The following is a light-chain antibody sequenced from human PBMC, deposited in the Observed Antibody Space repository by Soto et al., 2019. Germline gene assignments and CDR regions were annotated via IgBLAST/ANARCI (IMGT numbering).Light chain of an antibody. CDR1: QSVNIY. Sequence: EIVMTQSPATLSVSPGERATLSCRASQSVNIYLAWYQQKPGQAPRLLIFGASSRATGIPARFSGSGSGTEFNLTNSSLQSEDFAVYFCQQYDDWLPLTFGGGTKVEIK. CDR2: GAS. J-gene: IGKJ4*01. V-gene: IGKV3D-15*01. CDR3: QQYDDWLPLT.